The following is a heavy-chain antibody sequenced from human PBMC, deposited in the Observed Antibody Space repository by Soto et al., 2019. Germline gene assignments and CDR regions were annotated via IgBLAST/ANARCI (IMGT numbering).Heavy chain of an antibody. CDR1: GASVSSGDYH. J-gene: IGHJ3*02. V-gene: IGHV4-30-4*01. D-gene: IGHD3-10*01. CDR3: ARVPLSTIVRDFDI. CDR2: ISYSGST. Sequence: LSLTCTVSGASVSSGDYHWTWIRQPPGKGLEWIGYISYSGSTYFNPSLKSRVTMSLDTSKNQFSLKLNSVTAADTALFYCARVPLSTIVRDFDIWGQGTMVTVSS.